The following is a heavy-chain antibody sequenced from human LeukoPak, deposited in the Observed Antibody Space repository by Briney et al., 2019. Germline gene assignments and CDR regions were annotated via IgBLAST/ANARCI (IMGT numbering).Heavy chain of an antibody. J-gene: IGHJ6*02. CDR3: ASTVTTPYYYYGMDV. D-gene: IGHD4-17*01. CDR1: GFTVSSNY. CDR2: IYSGGST. V-gene: IGHV3-66*01. Sequence: GGSLRLSCAASGFTVSSNYMSWVRQAPGKGLEWGSVIYSGGSTYYADSVKGRFTISRDNSKNTLYLQMNSLRAEDTAVYYCASTVTTPYYYYGMDVWGQGTTVTVSS.